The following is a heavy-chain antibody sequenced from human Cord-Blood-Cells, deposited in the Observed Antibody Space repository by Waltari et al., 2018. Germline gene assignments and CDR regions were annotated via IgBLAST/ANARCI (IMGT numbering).Heavy chain of an antibody. CDR2: INPNSGGT. CDR1: GYTFTGYY. J-gene: IGHJ3*02. Sequence: QVQLVQSGAEVKKPGASVKVSCKASGYTFTGYYMHWVRQAPGQGLEWMGWINPNSGGTNYAQKFQGRVTMTRDTSISTAYMELSRLRSDDTAVYYCATLYSGYDSPDAFDIWGQGTMVTVSS. V-gene: IGHV1-2*02. CDR3: ATLYSGYDSPDAFDI. D-gene: IGHD5-12*01.